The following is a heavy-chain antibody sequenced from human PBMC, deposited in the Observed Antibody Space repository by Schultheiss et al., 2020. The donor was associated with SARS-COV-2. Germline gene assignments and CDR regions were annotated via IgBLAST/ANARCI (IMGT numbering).Heavy chain of an antibody. D-gene: IGHD3-10*01. V-gene: IGHV3-49*04. CDR3: TIEIWFGELGFGMDV. CDR1: GFTFGDYA. CDR2: IRSKAYGGTT. Sequence: GSLRLSCTASGFTFGDYAMSWVRQAPGKGLEWVGFIRSKAYGGTTEYAASVKGRFTISRDDSKSIAYLQMNSLKTEDTAVYYCTIEIWFGELGFGMDVWGQGTTVTVAS. J-gene: IGHJ6*02.